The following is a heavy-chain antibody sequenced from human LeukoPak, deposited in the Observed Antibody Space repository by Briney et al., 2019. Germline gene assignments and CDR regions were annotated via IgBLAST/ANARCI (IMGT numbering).Heavy chain of an antibody. V-gene: IGHV3-30-3*01. Sequence: GRSLRLSCAASGFTFSSYAMHWVRQAPGRGLEWVAVISYDGSNKYYADSVKGRFTISRDNSKNTLYLQMNSLRAEDTAVYYCARSRAGGVTNWFDPWGQGTLVTVSS. CDR2: ISYDGSNK. J-gene: IGHJ5*02. CDR1: GFTFSSYA. D-gene: IGHD3-16*01. CDR3: ARSRAGGVTNWFDP.